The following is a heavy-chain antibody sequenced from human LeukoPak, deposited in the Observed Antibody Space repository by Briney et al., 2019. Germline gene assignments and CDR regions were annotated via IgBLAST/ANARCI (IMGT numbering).Heavy chain of an antibody. CDR1: GFTFDDYT. CDR3: AKGTGKSTLNWFDP. CDR2: ISWDGYST. Sequence: QPGGSLRLSCAASGFTFDDYTMHWVRQAPGKGLEWACLISWDGYSTYYADSVKGRFTISRDNSKNSLYLQMNSLRAEDTALYYCAKGTGKSTLNWFDPWGQGTLVTVSS. V-gene: IGHV3-43*01. J-gene: IGHJ5*02. D-gene: IGHD1-14*01.